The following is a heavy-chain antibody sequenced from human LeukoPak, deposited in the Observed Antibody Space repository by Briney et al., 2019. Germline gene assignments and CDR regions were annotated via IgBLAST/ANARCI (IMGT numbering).Heavy chain of an antibody. CDR1: GGTFSSYA. CDR2: INPNSGGT. CDR3: ARGELHFDY. J-gene: IGHJ4*02. Sequence: ASVKVSCKASGGTFSSYAISWVRQAPGQGLEWMGWINPNSGGTNYAQKFQGRVTMTRDTSISTAYMELSRLRSEDTAVYYCARGELHFDYWGQGTLVTVSS. D-gene: IGHD1-7*01. V-gene: IGHV1-2*02.